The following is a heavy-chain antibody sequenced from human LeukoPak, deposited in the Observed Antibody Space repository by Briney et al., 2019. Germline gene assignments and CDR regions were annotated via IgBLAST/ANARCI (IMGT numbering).Heavy chain of an antibody. CDR3: ARGWFDTTAYHHPFDY. D-gene: IGHD3-9*01. CDR2: ISPYNGNV. V-gene: IGHV1-18*01. Sequence: ASVKVSCKASGYTFSRYGISWVRQAPGQGLEWMGWISPYNGNVNYAHQLQDRVTMTTDTSTGTAYMEVRSLRSDDTAGYYCARGWFDTTAYHHPFDYWGPGTLVTVSS. J-gene: IGHJ4*02. CDR1: GYTFSRYG.